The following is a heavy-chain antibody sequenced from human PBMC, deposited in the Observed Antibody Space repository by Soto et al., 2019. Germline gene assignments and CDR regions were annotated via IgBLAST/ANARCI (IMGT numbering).Heavy chain of an antibody. Sequence: EVQLVQSGAEVKKPGDSLRISCKGSGYSFTSYWISWVRQMPGKGLEWMGRIDPSDSYTNYSPSFQGHVTISADKSISTAYQQWSSLKASDTAMYYCASIAAAGTFWFDPWGQGTLVTVSS. CDR1: GYSFTSYW. D-gene: IGHD6-13*01. V-gene: IGHV5-10-1*03. J-gene: IGHJ5*02. CDR3: ASIAAAGTFWFDP. CDR2: IDPSDSYT.